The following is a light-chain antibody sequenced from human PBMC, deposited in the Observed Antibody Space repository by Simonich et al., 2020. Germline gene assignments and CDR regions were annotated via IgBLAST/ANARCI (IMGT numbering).Light chain of an antibody. CDR2: EGS. V-gene: IGLV2-23*01. CDR1: SSDVGIYNL. CDR3: CSYAGSSTLV. Sequence: QSALTQPASVSGSPGQSITISCTGTSSDVGIYNLVSWYQQHPGKDPKLMIYEGSKRPSGVSNRFSGSKSGNTASLTISGLQAEDEADYYCCSYAGSSTLVFGGGTKLTVL. J-gene: IGLJ3*02.